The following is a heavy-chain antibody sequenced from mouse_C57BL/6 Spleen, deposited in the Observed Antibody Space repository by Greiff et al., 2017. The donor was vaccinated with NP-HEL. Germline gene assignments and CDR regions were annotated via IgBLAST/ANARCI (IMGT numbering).Heavy chain of an antibody. V-gene: IGHV1-53*01. CDR3: ARRGAQATDVRFAY. CDR2: INPSNGGT. D-gene: IGHD3-2*02. Sequence: VQLQQPGAELVKPGASVKLSCKASGYTFTSYWMHWVKQRPGQGLEWIGNINPSNGGTNYNEKFKSKATLTVDKSSSPAYMQLSSLTSEDSAVYYCARRGAQATDVRFAYWGQGTLVTVSA. J-gene: IGHJ3*01. CDR1: GYTFTSYW.